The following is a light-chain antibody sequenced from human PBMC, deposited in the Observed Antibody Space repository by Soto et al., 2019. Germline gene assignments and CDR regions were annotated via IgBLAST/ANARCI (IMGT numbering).Light chain of an antibody. V-gene: IGLV2-14*01. J-gene: IGLJ1*01. CDR2: EVR. Sequence: QSALTQPASVSGSPGQSITITCTGTSSDVGGYDFVSWYQHHPGNAPKLIIYEVRTRPSGVSDRFSGSKSGNTASLTISGLQAEDEADYYCSSYTSDWGVFGTGTKLTVL. CDR1: SSDVGGYDF. CDR3: SSYTSDWGV.